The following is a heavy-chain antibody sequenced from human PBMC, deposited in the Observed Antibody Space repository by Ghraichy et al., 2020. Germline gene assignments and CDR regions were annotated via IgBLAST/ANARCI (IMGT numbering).Heavy chain of an antibody. D-gene: IGHD3-16*01. Sequence: GGSLRLSCAASGFTFSSYWMSWVRQAPGKGLEWVANIKQDGSEKSYVASVKGRFTTSGDNAKNSLFLQMDSLRAEDTAVYYWARQGDGVLNYWGQGTQFTVSS. J-gene: IGHJ4*02. CDR2: IKQDGSEK. CDR3: ARQGDGVLNY. V-gene: IGHV3-7*03. CDR1: GFTFSSYW.